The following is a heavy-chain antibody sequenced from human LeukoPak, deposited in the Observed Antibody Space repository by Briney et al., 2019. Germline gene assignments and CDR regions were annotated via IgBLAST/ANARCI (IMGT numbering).Heavy chain of an antibody. D-gene: IGHD3-16*01. CDR2: IRQDGSDK. V-gene: IGHV3-7*01. CDR3: ARDNADGGEDAFDI. Sequence: QAGGSLRLSCAASGFTFNSYWMSWVRQAPEKGPEWLANIRQDGSDKQYVDSVKGRFTISRDNAKNSLYLQMNSLRAEDTAVYYCARDNADGGEDAFDIWGQGTMVTVSS. CDR1: GFTFNSYW. J-gene: IGHJ3*02.